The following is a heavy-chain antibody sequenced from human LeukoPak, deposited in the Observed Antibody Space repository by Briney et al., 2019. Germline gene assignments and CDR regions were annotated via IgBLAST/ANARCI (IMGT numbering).Heavy chain of an antibody. CDR1: GFTFSSYA. Sequence: GRSLRPSCAASGFTFSSYAMSWVRQAPGKGLEWVSAISGSGGSTYYADSVKGRFTISRDNSRKTVDLQMNSLRAEDTAVYYCAKSYGDYSGAFDLWGQGTVVTVSS. CDR2: ISGSGGST. D-gene: IGHD4-17*01. J-gene: IGHJ3*01. CDR3: AKSYGDYSGAFDL. V-gene: IGHV3-23*01.